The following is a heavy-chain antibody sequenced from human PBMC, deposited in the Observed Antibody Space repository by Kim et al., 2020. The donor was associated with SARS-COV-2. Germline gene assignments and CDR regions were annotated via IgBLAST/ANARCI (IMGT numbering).Heavy chain of an antibody. V-gene: IGHV3-23*01. Sequence: ADSVKGRFTISRDNSKNTLYLQMNSLRAEDTAVYYCAKVFDSSGYYHPDYWGQGTLVTVSS. CDR3: AKVFDSSGYYHPDY. J-gene: IGHJ4*02. D-gene: IGHD3-22*01.